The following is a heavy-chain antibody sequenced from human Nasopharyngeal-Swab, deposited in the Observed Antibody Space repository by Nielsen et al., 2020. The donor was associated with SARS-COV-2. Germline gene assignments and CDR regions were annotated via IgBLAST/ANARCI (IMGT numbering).Heavy chain of an antibody. J-gene: IGHJ4*02. CDR2: IYYSGST. CDR1: GGSISSSSYY. D-gene: IGHD6-6*01. CDR3: ATRPDLYYFDY. V-gene: IGHV4-39*01. Sequence: SETLSLTCTVSGGSISSSSYYWGWIRQPPGKGLEWIGSIYYSGSTYYNPSLKSRVTISVDTSKNQFSLKLSSVTAADTAVYYCATRPDLYYFDYWGQGTLVTVSS.